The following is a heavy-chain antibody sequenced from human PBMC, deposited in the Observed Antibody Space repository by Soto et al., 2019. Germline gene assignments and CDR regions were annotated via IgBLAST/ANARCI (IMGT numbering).Heavy chain of an antibody. D-gene: IGHD2-8*01. CDR1: GYTFTSYD. CDR2: MNPNSGNT. CDR3: AREVSNWVDP. J-gene: IGHJ5*02. Sequence: QVQLVQSGAEVKKPGASVKVSCKASGYTFTSYDINWLRKAPGQGLEWMGWMNPNSGNTGYAHKFQGRVTITRNTSISTAYIKLTSLRSEHTAVYYCAREVSNWVDPWGQGTLVTVS. V-gene: IGHV1-8*01.